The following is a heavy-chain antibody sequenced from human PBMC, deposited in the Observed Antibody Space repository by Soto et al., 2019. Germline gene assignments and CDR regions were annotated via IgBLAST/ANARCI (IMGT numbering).Heavy chain of an antibody. CDR3: ARVERGTATTVVDAFDI. V-gene: IGHV4-34*01. Sequence: QVQLQQWGAGLLKPSETLSLTCAVYGGFVSSGSYYWSWIQQPPGKGLEWIGEMSHSGGTHFNPSLNSRVTISVDTSKNQFSLKMSSVTAADTALYYCARVERGTATTVVDAFDIWGPGTMVTVSS. CDR2: MSHSGGT. D-gene: IGHD1-1*01. CDR1: GGFVSSGSYY. J-gene: IGHJ3*02.